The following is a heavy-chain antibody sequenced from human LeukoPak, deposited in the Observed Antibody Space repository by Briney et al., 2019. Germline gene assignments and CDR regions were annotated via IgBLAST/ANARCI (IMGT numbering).Heavy chain of an antibody. D-gene: IGHD6-25*01. Sequence: GGSLRLSCAASGFTFDDHGMSWVRQAPGTGLEGASGINWNGGSTGYADSVKGRFTISGDNAKNSLYLQMNRLRAEDTALYYCARATRRRWFDPWGQGTLVTVSS. V-gene: IGHV3-20*04. J-gene: IGHJ5*02. CDR1: GFTFDDHG. CDR2: INWNGGST. CDR3: ARATRRRWFDP.